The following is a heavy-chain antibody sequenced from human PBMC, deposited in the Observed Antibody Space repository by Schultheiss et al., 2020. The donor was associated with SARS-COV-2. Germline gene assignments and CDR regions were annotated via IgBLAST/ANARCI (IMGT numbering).Heavy chain of an antibody. J-gene: IGHJ4*02. Sequence: SQTLSLTCTVSGGSISSYYWSWIRQPPGKGLEWIGYIYDSGSTNYSPSLKSRVTISVDTSKNQFSLKLSSVTAADTAVYYCASQRNYDFWSGYYGDYWGQGTLVTVSS. D-gene: IGHD3-3*01. V-gene: IGHV4-59*08. CDR3: ASQRNYDFWSGYYGDY. CDR1: GGSISSYY. CDR2: IYDSGST.